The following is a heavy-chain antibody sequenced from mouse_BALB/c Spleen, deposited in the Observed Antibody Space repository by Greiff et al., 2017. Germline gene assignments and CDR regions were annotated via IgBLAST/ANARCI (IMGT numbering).Heavy chain of an antibody. Sequence: VQLKQSGTVLARPGASVKMSCKASGYSFTSYWMHWVKQRPGQGLEWIGAIYPGNSDTSYNQKFKGKAKLTAVTSASTAYMELSSLTNEDSAVYYCTIYYGYHYFDYWGQGTTLTVSS. J-gene: IGHJ2*01. V-gene: IGHV1-5*01. D-gene: IGHD2-2*01. CDR3: TIYYGYHYFDY. CDR2: IYPGNSDT. CDR1: GYSFTSYW.